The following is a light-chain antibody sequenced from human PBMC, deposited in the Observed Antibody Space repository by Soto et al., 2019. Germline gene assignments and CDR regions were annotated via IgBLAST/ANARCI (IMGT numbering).Light chain of an antibody. J-gene: IGKJ4*01. CDR1: QNVHSN. Sequence: EVVMPQSPATLSAPPGDGATLSCRASQNVHSNLAWYQQKPGQAPRLLTYDTSTRATDIPFRFSGGGFGTEFTLTISSLQSEEFAVYYCQQYNNWPLTFGGGTKVEIK. CDR3: QQYNNWPLT. V-gene: IGKV3-15*01. CDR2: DTS.